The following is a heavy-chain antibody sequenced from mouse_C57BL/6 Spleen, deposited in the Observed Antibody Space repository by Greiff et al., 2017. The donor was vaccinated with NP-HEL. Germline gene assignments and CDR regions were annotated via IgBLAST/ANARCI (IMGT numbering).Heavy chain of an antibody. V-gene: IGHV1-62-2*01. CDR2: FYPGSGSI. D-gene: IGHD2-4*01. Sequence: QVHVKQSGAELVKPGASVKLSCKASGYTFTEYTIHWVKQRSGQGLEWIGWFYPGSGSIKYNEKFKDKATLTADKSSSTVYMELSRVTSEDSAVYFCARHGRLCYDYGGGWFAYWGQGTLVTVSA. J-gene: IGHJ3*01. CDR3: ARHGRLCYDYGGGWFAY. CDR1: GYTFTEYT.